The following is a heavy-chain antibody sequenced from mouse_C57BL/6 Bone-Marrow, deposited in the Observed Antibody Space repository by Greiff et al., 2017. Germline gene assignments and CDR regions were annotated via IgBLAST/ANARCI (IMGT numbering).Heavy chain of an antibody. CDR2: INPNYGTT. J-gene: IGHJ1*03. CDR1: GYSFTDYN. CDR3: ARNCGSSYWYFDV. Sequence: VQLQQSGPELVKPGASVKISCTASGYSFTDYNMNWVQQSNGKSLEWIGVINPNYGTTSYNQKFKGKATLTVDQSSSTAYMQLNSLTSEDSAVYYCARNCGSSYWYFDVWGTGTTVTVSS. D-gene: IGHD1-1*01. V-gene: IGHV1-39*01.